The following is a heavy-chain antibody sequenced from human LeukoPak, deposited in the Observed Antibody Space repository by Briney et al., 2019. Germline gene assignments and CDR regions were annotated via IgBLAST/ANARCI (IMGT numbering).Heavy chain of an antibody. Sequence: GTLSLTCAVSGDSIISSNWWSWVRQAPGKGLEWVSYISGTGDNTHYADSVKGRFTISRDNSKNTVSLQINNLRAEDTAVYYCARGYSGDDDFFYWGQGILVTVSS. CDR2: ISGTGDNT. J-gene: IGHJ4*02. V-gene: IGHV3-23*01. CDR1: GDSIISSN. CDR3: ARGYSGDDDFFY. D-gene: IGHD5-12*01.